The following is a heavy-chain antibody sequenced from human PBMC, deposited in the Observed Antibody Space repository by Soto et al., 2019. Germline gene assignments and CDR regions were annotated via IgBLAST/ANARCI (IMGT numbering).Heavy chain of an antibody. CDR3: ARGGSSGTYTGNGMDV. J-gene: IGHJ6*02. CDR2: IYYSGST. CDR1: GGSVSSGSYY. Sequence: QVQLQESGPGLVKPSETLSLTCTVSGGSVSSGSYYWSWIRQPPGKGLEWIGYIYYSGSTNYNPSLQSRVAIPVDTSKNQSPRKLSSATAADTAVYYCARGGSSGTYTGNGMDVWGQGTTVTVSS. V-gene: IGHV4-61*01. D-gene: IGHD3-22*01.